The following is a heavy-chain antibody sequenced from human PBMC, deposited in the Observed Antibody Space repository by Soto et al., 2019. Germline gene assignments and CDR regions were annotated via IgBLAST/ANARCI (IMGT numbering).Heavy chain of an antibody. CDR1: GFTFSSYG. D-gene: IGHD5-12*01. CDR3: ARDFGKMATITGY. CDR2: IWYDGSNK. V-gene: IGHV3-33*01. J-gene: IGHJ4*02. Sequence: QVQLVESGGGVVQPGRSLRLSCAASGFTFSSYGMHWVRQAPGKGLEWVAVIWYDGSNKYYADSVKGRFTISRDNSKNTLYLKMNSLRAEDTAVYYCARDFGKMATITGYWGQGTLVTVSS.